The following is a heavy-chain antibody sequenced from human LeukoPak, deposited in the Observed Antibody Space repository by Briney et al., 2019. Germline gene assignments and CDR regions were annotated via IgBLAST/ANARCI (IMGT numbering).Heavy chain of an antibody. V-gene: IGHV5-51*01. CDR1: GYRFTTYW. Sequence: GESLKISCKGSGYRFTTYWIGWVRQLPGKGLDGMGIFFPGDSDTIYSPSFQGQVTISADKSINTAYLQWSSLKASDTATYYCATSESQTQFDYWGQGTLVTVSS. CDR2: FFPGDSDT. J-gene: IGHJ4*02. D-gene: IGHD3-10*01. CDR3: ATSESQTQFDY.